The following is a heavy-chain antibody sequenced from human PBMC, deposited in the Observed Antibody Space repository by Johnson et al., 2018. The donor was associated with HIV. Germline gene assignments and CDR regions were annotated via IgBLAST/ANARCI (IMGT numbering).Heavy chain of an antibody. CDR3: AKDLRRGSGSYSDAFDI. Sequence: VLLVESGGGLVQPGRSLRLSCAASGFTVSSNYMSWVRQAPGKGLEWVSVIYSGGSTYYADSVKGRFTISSDNSKNTLYLQMNSLRAEDTAVYYCAKDLRRGSGSYSDAFDIWGQGTMVTVSS. D-gene: IGHD1-26*01. J-gene: IGHJ3*02. CDR1: GFTVSSNY. V-gene: IGHV3-66*01. CDR2: IYSGGST.